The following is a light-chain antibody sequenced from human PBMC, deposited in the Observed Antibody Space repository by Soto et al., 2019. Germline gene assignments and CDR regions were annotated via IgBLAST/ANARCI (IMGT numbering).Light chain of an antibody. CDR1: NIGSKS. CDR3: QVWDSSSDHVV. J-gene: IGLJ2*01. CDR2: DDS. Sequence: SYELTQPPSVSVAPGQTARITCGGNNIGSKSVHWYQQKPGQAPVLVVYDDSDRPSGIPAGFSGSNSGNTATLTISRVEAGDEADYYCQVWDSSSDHVVFGGGTKLTVL. V-gene: IGLV3-21*02.